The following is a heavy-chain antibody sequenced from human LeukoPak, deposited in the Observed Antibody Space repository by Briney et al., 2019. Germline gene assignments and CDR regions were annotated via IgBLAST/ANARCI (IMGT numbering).Heavy chain of an antibody. J-gene: IGHJ4*02. Sequence: GGSLRLSCAASGFTFSSYAMSWVRQDPGKGLEWVSAISGSGGSTYYADSVKGRFTISRDNSKNTLYLQMNSLRAEDTAVYYCAKDYYYDSSGYPPFFEYWGQGTLVTLSS. CDR2: ISGSGGST. CDR3: AKDYYYDSSGYPPFFEY. CDR1: GFTFSSYA. D-gene: IGHD3-22*01. V-gene: IGHV3-23*01.